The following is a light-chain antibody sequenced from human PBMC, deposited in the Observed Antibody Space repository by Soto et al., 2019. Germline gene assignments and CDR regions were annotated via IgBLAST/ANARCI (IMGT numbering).Light chain of an antibody. CDR3: QQYNNWPRT. Sequence: EIVMTQSPATLSVSPGERATLSCRASQTVGSNLAWYQQKPGQVPRLLIYGASTRATGIPARFSGSGSGTAFTLTISSLQSEDFAVYYCQQYNNWPRTFGQGTKVEIK. CDR1: QTVGSN. J-gene: IGKJ1*01. V-gene: IGKV3-15*01. CDR2: GAS.